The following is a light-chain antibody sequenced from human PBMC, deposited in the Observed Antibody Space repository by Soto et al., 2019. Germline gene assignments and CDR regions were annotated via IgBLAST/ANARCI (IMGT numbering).Light chain of an antibody. J-gene: IGLJ3*02. CDR2: LEGSGNY. Sequence: QLVLTQPSSASASLESSVSLTCTLSSGHSFYVIAWHQQQPGTAPRYLMKLEGSGNYNKGSGVPERFSGSSSGADRYLTISNLQSEDEGDYYCESWDSNTRVFGGGTKLTVL. CDR1: SGHSFYV. CDR3: ESWDSNTRV. V-gene: IGLV4-60*03.